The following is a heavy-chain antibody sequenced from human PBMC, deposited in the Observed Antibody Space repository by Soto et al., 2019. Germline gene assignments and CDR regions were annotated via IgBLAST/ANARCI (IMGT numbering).Heavy chain of an antibody. CDR1: CASVRSYH. D-gene: IGHD1-1*01. CDR2: VQMSGTP. CDR3: AKDRSTMRWFDP. Sequence: SETLSLTCAVSCASVRSYHWSCIRQAAGKGLEWIGLVQMSGTPNYNPSLKTRVTMSLDTSKNEVSLRMTSVTAADTAVYFCAKDRSTMRWFDPWGQGILVTVS. J-gene: IGHJ5*02. V-gene: IGHV4-4*07.